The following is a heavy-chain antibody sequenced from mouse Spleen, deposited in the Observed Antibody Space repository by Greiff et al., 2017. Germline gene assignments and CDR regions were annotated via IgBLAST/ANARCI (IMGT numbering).Heavy chain of an antibody. V-gene: IGHV5-17*01. CDR2: ISSGSSTI. Sequence: EVMLVESGGGLVKPGGSLKLSCAASGFTFSDYGMHWVRQAPEKGLEWVAYISSGSSTIYYADTVKGRFTISRDNAKNTLFLQMTSLRSEDTAMYYCARLIYYYGSSYLDYWGQGTTLTVSS. CDR1: GFTFSDYG. CDR3: ARLIYYYGSSYLDY. D-gene: IGHD1-1*01. J-gene: IGHJ2*01.